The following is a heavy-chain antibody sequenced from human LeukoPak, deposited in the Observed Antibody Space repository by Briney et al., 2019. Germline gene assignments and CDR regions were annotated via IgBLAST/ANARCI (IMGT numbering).Heavy chain of an antibody. J-gene: IGHJ4*02. Sequence: PGGSLRPSCAASGFTFSSYSMNWVRQPPGKGLEWIGEINHSGSTNYNPSLKSRVTISVDTSKNQFSLKLSSVTAADTAVYYCARISYGDYDYWGQGTLVTVSS. CDR2: INHSGST. D-gene: IGHD4-17*01. CDR3: ARISYGDYDY. CDR1: GFTFSSYS. V-gene: IGHV4-34*01.